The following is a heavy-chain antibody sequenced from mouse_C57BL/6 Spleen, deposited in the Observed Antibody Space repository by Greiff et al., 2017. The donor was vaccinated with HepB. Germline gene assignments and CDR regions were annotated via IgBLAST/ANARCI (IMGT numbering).Heavy chain of an antibody. Sequence: DVQLVESGEGLVKPGGSLKLSCAASGFTFSSYAMSWVRQTPEKRLEWVAYISSGGDYIYYADTVKGRFTISRDNARNTLYLQMSSLKSEDTAMYYCTRFGTTVVAYYFDYWGQGTTLTVSS. D-gene: IGHD1-1*01. J-gene: IGHJ2*01. CDR3: TRFGTTVVAYYFDY. CDR2: ISSGGDYI. V-gene: IGHV5-9-1*02. CDR1: GFTFSSYA.